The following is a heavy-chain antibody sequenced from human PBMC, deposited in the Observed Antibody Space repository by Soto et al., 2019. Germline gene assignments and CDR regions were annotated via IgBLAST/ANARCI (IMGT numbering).Heavy chain of an antibody. CDR1: GFTFSSYA. V-gene: IGHV3-23*01. D-gene: IGHD2-15*01. J-gene: IGHJ5*02. CDR2: ICGSGGST. Sequence: GGSLRLSCAASGFTFSSYAMSWVRRAPGKGLEWVSAICGSGGSTYYADSVKGRFTISRDNSKNTLYLQMNSLRAEDTAVYYCANQAYCSGGSCYSNWFDPWGQGTLVTVSS. CDR3: ANQAYCSGGSCYSNWFDP.